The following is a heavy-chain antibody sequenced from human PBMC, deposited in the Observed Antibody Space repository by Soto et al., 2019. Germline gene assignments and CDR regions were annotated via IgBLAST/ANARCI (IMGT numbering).Heavy chain of an antibody. CDR1: GFTFSSYW. Sequence: GGSLRLSCAASGFTFSSYWMSWVRQAPGKGLEWVANIKQDGSEKYYVDSVKGRFTISRDNAKNSLYLQMNSLRAEDTAVYYCATQSGFGVVISPYYYMDVWGKGTTVTVSS. J-gene: IGHJ6*03. CDR2: IKQDGSEK. V-gene: IGHV3-7*01. D-gene: IGHD3-3*01. CDR3: ATQSGFGVVISPYYYMDV.